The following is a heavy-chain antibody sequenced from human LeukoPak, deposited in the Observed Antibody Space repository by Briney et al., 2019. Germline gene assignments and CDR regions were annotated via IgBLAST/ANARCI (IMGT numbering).Heavy chain of an antibody. CDR1: GYSISSGYY. Sequence: SETLSLTCTVSGYSISSGYYWGWIRQPPGKGLEWIGSIYHSGSTYYNPSLKSRVTISVDTSKNQFSLKLSSVTAADTAVYYCARVRRGSYDSDYWGQGTLVTVSS. D-gene: IGHD1-26*01. V-gene: IGHV4-38-2*02. CDR2: IYHSGST. J-gene: IGHJ4*02. CDR3: ARVRRGSYDSDY.